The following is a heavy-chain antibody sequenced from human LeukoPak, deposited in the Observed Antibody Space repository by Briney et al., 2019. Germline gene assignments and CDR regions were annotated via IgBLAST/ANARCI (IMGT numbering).Heavy chain of an antibody. CDR3: ARRLGYCSSTSCYRPFDY. V-gene: IGHV4-39*01. D-gene: IGHD2-2*01. J-gene: IGHJ4*02. CDR1: GGSISSSSYY. CDR2: IYYTRST. Sequence: SETLSLTCTVSGGSISSSSYYWGWIRQPPGKGLEWIESIYYTRSTYYNPSLKIRVTISVDTSKDQYSLKLTSVTAADTAVYYCARRLGYCSSTSCYRPFDYWGQGTLVTVSS.